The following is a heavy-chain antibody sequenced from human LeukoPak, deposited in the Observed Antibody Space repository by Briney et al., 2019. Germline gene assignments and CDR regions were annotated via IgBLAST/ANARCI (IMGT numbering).Heavy chain of an antibody. CDR3: ASTSVSSLPLPNLYSAMDV. D-gene: IGHD5/OR15-5a*01. Sequence: GGSLRPSCAASGFTFSSYWMHWVRQAPGKGLVWVSRINSDGSSTSYADSVKGRFTISRDNAKNSLYLQMNSLTAEDTAVYYCASTSVSSLPLPNLYSAMDVWGQGTTVTVSS. J-gene: IGHJ6*02. CDR1: GFTFSSYW. V-gene: IGHV3-74*01. CDR2: INSDGSST.